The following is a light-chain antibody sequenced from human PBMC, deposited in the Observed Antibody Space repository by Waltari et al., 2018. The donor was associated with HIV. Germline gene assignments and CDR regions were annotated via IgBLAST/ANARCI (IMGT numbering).Light chain of an antibody. Sequence: EIVLTQSPGTLSLSPGERATLSCRASQSVSSSYLAWYQQNPGQAPRLLIYGASSRATVSPDRFSGSGSGTDFTLTISRLEPEDFAVYYCQQYGSSPLYSFGQGTKLEIK. CDR2: GAS. CDR3: QQYGSSPLYS. CDR1: QSVSSSY. J-gene: IGKJ2*03. V-gene: IGKV3-20*01.